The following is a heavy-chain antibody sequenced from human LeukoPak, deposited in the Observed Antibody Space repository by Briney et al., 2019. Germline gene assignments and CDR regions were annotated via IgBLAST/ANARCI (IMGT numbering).Heavy chain of an antibody. Sequence: GGSLRLSCAASGFTFSSYSMNWVRQAPGKGLEWVSSISSSSSYIYYADSVKGRFTISRDNAKNSLYLQMNSLRAEDTAVYYCARELKTGYSYGMDVWGQGTTVTVSS. CDR3: ARELKTGYSYGMDV. V-gene: IGHV3-21*01. CDR1: GFTFSSYS. J-gene: IGHJ6*02. D-gene: IGHD3-9*01. CDR2: ISSSSSYI.